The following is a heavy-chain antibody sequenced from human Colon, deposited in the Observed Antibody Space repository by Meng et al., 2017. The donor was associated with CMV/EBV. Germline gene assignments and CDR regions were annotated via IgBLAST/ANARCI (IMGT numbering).Heavy chain of an antibody. CDR3: VQERLA. CDR1: GFNFNKFG. J-gene: IGHJ5*02. CDR2: LHFDGSIE. V-gene: IGHV3-30*02. Sequence: GESLKISCAASGFNFNKFGMHWVRQAPGRGLEWVAFLHFDGSIEYYTDSVKGRFTISRDNSKNTLYLQMNSLRPEDTALYYCVQERLAWGQGTLVTVSS. D-gene: IGHD6-19*01.